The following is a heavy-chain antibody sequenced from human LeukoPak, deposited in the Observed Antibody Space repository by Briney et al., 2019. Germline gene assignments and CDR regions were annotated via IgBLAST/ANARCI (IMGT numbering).Heavy chain of an antibody. CDR2: IYYSGST. CDR1: GGSISSYY. D-gene: IGHD2-2*01. CDR3: ARAGNIVVVPAAEVRYNWFDP. Sequence: PSETLSLTCTVSGGSISSYYWSWIRQPPGKGLEWIGYIYYSGSTNYNPSLKSRVTISVDTSRNQFSLKLSSVTAADTAVYYCARAGNIVVVPAAEVRYNWFDPWGQGTLVTVSS. J-gene: IGHJ5*02. V-gene: IGHV4-59*08.